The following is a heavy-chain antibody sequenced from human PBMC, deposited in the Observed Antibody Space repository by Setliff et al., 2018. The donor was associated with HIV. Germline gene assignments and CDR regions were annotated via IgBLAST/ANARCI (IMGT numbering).Heavy chain of an antibody. CDR3: ARFDHYGDYGRIGDAFDI. CDR1: GYTFASYS. V-gene: IGHV1-18*01. J-gene: IGHJ3*02. CDR2: ISPYFGNT. D-gene: IGHD4-17*01. Sequence: ASVKVSCKASGYTFASYSFTWVRQVPGQGLEWMGWISPYFGNTNYAQNLQGRVTLTTDTSTSTAYMELRSLRSDDTAVYYCARFDHYGDYGRIGDAFDIWGQGTMVTVSS.